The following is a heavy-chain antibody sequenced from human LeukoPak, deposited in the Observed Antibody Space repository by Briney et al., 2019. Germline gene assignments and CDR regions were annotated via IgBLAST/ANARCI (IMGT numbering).Heavy chain of an antibody. Sequence: GGSLRLSCAASGFPFSNYAMSWVRQAPGKGLEWVSAISGNGGSTYYADSVKGRFTISRDNSKNTLYLQMNSRRAEDTAVYYCATPNWAFDYWGQETLVTVSS. CDR2: ISGNGGST. CDR3: ATPNWAFDY. D-gene: IGHD7-27*01. CDR1: GFPFSNYA. J-gene: IGHJ4*02. V-gene: IGHV3-23*01.